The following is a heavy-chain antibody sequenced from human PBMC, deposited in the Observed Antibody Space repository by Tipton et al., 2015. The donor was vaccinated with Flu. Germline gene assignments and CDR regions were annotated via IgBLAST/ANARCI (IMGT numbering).Heavy chain of an antibody. CDR3: ARGSYGELLYFDY. CDR2: IYFSGST. J-gene: IGHJ4*02. CDR1: GGSLSSYY. V-gene: IGHV4-59*01. Sequence: TLSLTCTVSGGSLSSYYWSWIRQPAGKGLEWIGYIYFSGSTEYNPSLRSRVTISLDTSKEHFSLNLSSVIAADTAMYYCARGSYGELLYFDYWGQGTLGIVSS. D-gene: IGHD1-26*01.